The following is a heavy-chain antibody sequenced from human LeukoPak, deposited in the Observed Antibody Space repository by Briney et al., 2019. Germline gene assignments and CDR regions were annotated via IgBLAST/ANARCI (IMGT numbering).Heavy chain of an antibody. J-gene: IGHJ3*02. V-gene: IGHV4-59*08. CDR2: IFYSGGS. D-gene: IGHD2-2*01. CDR3: ATLGSTLDI. CDR1: GGSITSYS. Sequence: SETLSLTCTACGGSITSYSMTWIRQPPGKGLEWIGYIFYSGGSNYNPSLKGRVTISVDTSKNHFSLKLSSVTAADTAVYYCATLGSTLDIWGQGTMVTVSS.